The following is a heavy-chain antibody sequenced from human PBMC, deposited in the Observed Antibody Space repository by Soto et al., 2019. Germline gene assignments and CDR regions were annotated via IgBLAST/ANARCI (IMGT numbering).Heavy chain of an antibody. J-gene: IGHJ6*02. D-gene: IGHD2-15*01. V-gene: IGHV3-30*18. Sequence: PGGSLRLSCAASGFTVSSYGMHWVRQAPGKGLEWVAVISYDGSNKYHADSVKGRFTISRDNSKNTLYLQMNSLRAEDTAVYYCAKGHRAGYCSGGSCYDYYYYGMDVWGQGTTVTVSS. CDR2: ISYDGSNK. CDR1: GFTVSSYG. CDR3: AKGHRAGYCSGGSCYDYYYYGMDV.